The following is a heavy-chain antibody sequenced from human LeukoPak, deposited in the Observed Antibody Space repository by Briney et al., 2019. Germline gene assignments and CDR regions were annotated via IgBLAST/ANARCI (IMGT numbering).Heavy chain of an antibody. CDR3: ARDGPWGDYHFDY. Sequence: GGSLRLSCAASGFTFSSYWMSWVRQAPGKGLEWVANIKQDGSEKYYVDSVKGRFTISRDNAKNTLYLQMNSLRAEDTAVYYCARDGPWGDYHFDYWGQGTLVTVSS. CDR1: GFTFSSYW. CDR2: IKQDGSEK. V-gene: IGHV3-7*01. D-gene: IGHD3-10*01. J-gene: IGHJ4*02.